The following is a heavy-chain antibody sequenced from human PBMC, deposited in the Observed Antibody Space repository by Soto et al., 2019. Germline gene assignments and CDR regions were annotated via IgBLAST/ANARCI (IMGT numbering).Heavy chain of an antibody. CDR2: IDYSGST. CDR1: GGSISSYY. Sequence: SETLSLTCTVSGGSISSYYCSWIRQPPGKGLEWIGYIDYSGSTNYNPSLKSRVTISVYTSKNQFSLKLSSVTAADTAVYYCARFPRIWFGQLVHWSDPWGQGTLVPVSS. V-gene: IGHV4-59*01. D-gene: IGHD3-10*01. J-gene: IGHJ5*02. CDR3: ARFPRIWFGQLVHWSDP.